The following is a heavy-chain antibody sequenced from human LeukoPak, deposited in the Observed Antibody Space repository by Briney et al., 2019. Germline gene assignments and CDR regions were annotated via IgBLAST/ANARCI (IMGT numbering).Heavy chain of an antibody. J-gene: IGHJ4*02. CDR2: IYYSGST. CDR1: GVSISSGGYY. D-gene: IGHD4-17*01. Sequence: SETLSLTCTVSGVSISSGGYYWSWIRQHPGKGLEWIGYIYYSGSTYYNPSLKSRVTISVDTSKNQFSLKLSSVTAADTAVYYCARSNYGDCYFDYWGQGTLVTVSS. V-gene: IGHV4-31*03. CDR3: ARSNYGDCYFDY.